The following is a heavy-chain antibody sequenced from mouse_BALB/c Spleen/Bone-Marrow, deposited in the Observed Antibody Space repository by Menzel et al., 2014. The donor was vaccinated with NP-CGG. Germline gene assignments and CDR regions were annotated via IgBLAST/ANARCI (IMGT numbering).Heavy chain of an antibody. CDR2: IWAGGST. CDR1: GFSLTSYG. V-gene: IGHV2-9*02. J-gene: IGHJ4*01. D-gene: IGHD1-1*01. Sequence: QVQLQQPGPGLVAPSQSLSTTCTVSGFSLTSYGVHWVRQPPGKVLEWLGVIWAGGSTNHNSALMSRPSISKDNSKSQVFLKMNSLQTDDTAMYYCARGSYYEGAMDYWGQGTSVTVSS. CDR3: ARGSYYEGAMDY.